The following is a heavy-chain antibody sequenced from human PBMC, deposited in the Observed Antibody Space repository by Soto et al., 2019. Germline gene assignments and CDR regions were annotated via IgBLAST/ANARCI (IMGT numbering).Heavy chain of an antibody. CDR1: GYTFSSNG. V-gene: IGHV1-3*01. Sequence: QVQLVQSGAEVKKPGASVKFSCKASGYTFSSNGLHWLRQAPGQRPEWMGWIDPGNGNTKYSEKFQGRVTITRDTSASKAYMELSSLRFEDTAVYYCARDSCITLWYFDLWGRGTLVAVSS. J-gene: IGHJ2*01. CDR3: ARDSCITLWYFDL. CDR2: IDPGNGNT. D-gene: IGHD1-20*01.